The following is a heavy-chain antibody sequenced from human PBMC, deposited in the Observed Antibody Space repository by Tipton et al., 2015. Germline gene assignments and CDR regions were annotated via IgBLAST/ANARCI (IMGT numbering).Heavy chain of an antibody. Sequence: SLRLSCVASGFTFSTSWMHWVRQVPGKGPVWVSGIDTDGSSTSNAGSVKGRFTVSRDNANNTLYLQIDSLRAEDTAVYYCARDKYGVLDYWGQGTLVTVSS. D-gene: IGHD4-17*01. CDR2: IDTDGSST. J-gene: IGHJ4*02. CDR1: GFTFSTSW. V-gene: IGHV3-74*01. CDR3: ARDKYGVLDY.